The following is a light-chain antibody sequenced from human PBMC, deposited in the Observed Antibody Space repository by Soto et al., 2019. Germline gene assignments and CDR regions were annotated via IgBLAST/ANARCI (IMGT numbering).Light chain of an antibody. J-gene: IGKJ4*01. CDR3: HQYGNSPPT. CDR2: AAS. Sequence: EIVLTQSPGTLSLSPGERATLSCRASQSVGFTFITWYQQIPGQAPRLLIYAASSRASGIPDRFSGSGSGTDFTLPISRLEPEDFAVYYCHQYGNSPPTFGGGTKVEIK. CDR1: QSVGFTF. V-gene: IGKV3-20*01.